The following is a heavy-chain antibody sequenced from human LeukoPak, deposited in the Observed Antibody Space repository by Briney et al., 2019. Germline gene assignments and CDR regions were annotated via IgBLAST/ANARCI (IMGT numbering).Heavy chain of an antibody. Sequence: SETLSLTCAVYGGSFSGYYWSWIRQPPGKGLEWIGEINHSGSTNYNPSLKSRVTISVDTSKNQFSLKLSSVTAADTAVYYCATQVVPAAISALGWFDPWGQGTLVTVSS. J-gene: IGHJ5*02. CDR1: GGSFSGYY. CDR2: INHSGST. CDR3: ATQVVPAAISALGWFDP. D-gene: IGHD2-2*01. V-gene: IGHV4-34*01.